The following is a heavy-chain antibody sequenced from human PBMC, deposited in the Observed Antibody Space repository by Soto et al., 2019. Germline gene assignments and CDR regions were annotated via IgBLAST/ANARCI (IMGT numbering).Heavy chain of an antibody. D-gene: IGHD3-3*01. J-gene: IGHJ5*02. CDR2: ISAYNGNT. CDR1: GYTFTSYG. Sequence: ASVKVSCKASGYTFTSYGISWVRQAPGQGLEWMGWISAYNGNTNYAQKLQGRVTMTTDTSTSTAYMELRSLRSDDTAVYYCARGGFRITIFGVVIDWFDPWGQGTLVTVSS. V-gene: IGHV1-18*01. CDR3: ARGGFRITIFGVVIDWFDP.